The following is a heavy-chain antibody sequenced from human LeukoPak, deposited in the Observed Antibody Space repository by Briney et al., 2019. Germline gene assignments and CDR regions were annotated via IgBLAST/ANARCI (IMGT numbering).Heavy chain of an antibody. Sequence: SETLSLTCTVSGGSISSNNHYWGWIRQPPGKGLERLGSINYSGTIFYSPSLNSRVTISVDTSGNQFSLKLSSVTAADTAVYYCARQRRLELPDYWGQGTLVTVSS. CDR2: INYSGTI. V-gene: IGHV4-39*01. D-gene: IGHD3-16*01. CDR3: ARQRRLELPDY. J-gene: IGHJ4*02. CDR1: GGSISSNNHY.